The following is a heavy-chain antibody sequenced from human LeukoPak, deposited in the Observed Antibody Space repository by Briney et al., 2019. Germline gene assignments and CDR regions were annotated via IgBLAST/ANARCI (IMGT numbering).Heavy chain of an antibody. CDR3: AKVGYSSGGSYYYYMDV. D-gene: IGHD6-19*01. CDR2: ISSSGSTI. CDR1: GFTFSSYE. V-gene: IGHV3-48*03. J-gene: IGHJ6*03. Sequence: GGSLRLSCAASGFTFSSYEMNWVRQAPGKGLEWVSYISSSGSTIYYADSVKGRFTISRDNSKNTLYLQMNSLRAEDTAVYYCAKVGYSSGGSYYYYMDVWGKGTTVTVSS.